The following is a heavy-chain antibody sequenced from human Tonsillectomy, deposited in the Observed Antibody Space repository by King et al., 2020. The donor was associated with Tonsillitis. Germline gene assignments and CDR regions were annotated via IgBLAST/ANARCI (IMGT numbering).Heavy chain of an antibody. CDR3: ASWSDSSGYSPPFDY. D-gene: IGHD3-22*01. CDR1: GYTFTGYY. Sequence: HGQLVQSGAEVKKPGASVKVSCKASGYTFTGYYLHWVRQAPGQGLEWMGWINPNTGDTDYAQTFQGRVTMTRDTSISTAYMELSRLRSDDTAVFYCASWSDSSGYSPPFDYWGQGTLVTVSS. J-gene: IGHJ4*02. CDR2: INPNTGDT. V-gene: IGHV1-2*02.